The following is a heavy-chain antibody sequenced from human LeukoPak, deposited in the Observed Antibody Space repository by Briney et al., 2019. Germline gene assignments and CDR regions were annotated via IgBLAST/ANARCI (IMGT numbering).Heavy chain of an antibody. CDR1: GGTFSSYA. Sequence: SVKVSCKASGGTFSSYAISWVRQAPGQGLEWMGGIIPIFGTANYAQKFQGRVTITADESTSTAYMELSSLRSEDTAVYYCARGFVGNDRRKRTPPDYGGQETLVTVSS. V-gene: IGHV1-69*01. CDR2: IIPIFGTA. J-gene: IGHJ4*02. D-gene: IGHD1-1*01. CDR3: ARGFVGNDRRKRTPPDY.